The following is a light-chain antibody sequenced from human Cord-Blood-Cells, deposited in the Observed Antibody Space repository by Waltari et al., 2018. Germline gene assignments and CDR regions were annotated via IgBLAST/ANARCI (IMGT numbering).Light chain of an antibody. CDR3: SSYAGSNNWV. CDR2: EVS. J-gene: IGLJ3*02. V-gene: IGLV2-8*01. Sequence: QSALTQPPSASGSPGPSVTISCTGTSSDVGGYNSVSWYQPHPGKAPKLMIYEVSKRPSGVPDRFSGSKSGNTASLTVSGLQAEDEADYYCSSYAGSNNWVFGGGTKLTVL. CDR1: SSDVGGYNS.